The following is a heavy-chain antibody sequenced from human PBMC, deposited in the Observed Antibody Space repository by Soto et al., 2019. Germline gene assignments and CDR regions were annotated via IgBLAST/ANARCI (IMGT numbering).Heavy chain of an antibody. V-gene: IGHV3-23*01. CDR2: ISGSGGST. CDR1: GFTFSSYA. D-gene: IGHD1-26*01. J-gene: IGHJ4*02. CDR3: AKGVVGALYYFDY. Sequence: GGSLRLSCAASGFTFSSYAMSWVRQAPGKGLEWVSAISGSGGSTYYADSVKGRFTISRDNSKNTLYLQMNSLRAEDTAIYYCAKGVVGALYYFDYWGQGTLVTVSS.